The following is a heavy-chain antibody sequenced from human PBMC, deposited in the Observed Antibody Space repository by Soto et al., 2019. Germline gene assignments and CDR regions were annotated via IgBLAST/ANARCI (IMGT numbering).Heavy chain of an antibody. CDR1: GYTFNMHS. Sequence: QVQLVESGGGVVQPGTALTLSCEGSGYTFNMHSIHWIRQIPGKGLEWVAVIGHNGDVKVYGDSVKGRLALSRDNSKNTVFLQMNSLTTADTAMYYCAREVTPVAGPWNFDLWGRGTLVSVSS. CDR2: IGHNGDVK. D-gene: IGHD6-19*01. CDR3: AREVTPVAGPWNFDL. V-gene: IGHV3-30*09. J-gene: IGHJ2*01.